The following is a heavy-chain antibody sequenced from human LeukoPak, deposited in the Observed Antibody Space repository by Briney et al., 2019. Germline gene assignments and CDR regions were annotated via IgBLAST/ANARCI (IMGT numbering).Heavy chain of an antibody. CDR2: IKNNADGGTP. D-gene: IGHD2/OR15-2a*01. CDR1: GFSLMNAW. J-gene: IGHJ4*02. V-gene: IGHV3-15*01. Sequence: KSGRSLRLSCAASGFSLMNAWMIWVRQAPGKGLEWLGRIKNNADGGTPDYAAPARGRFTISRDDSKNTLYLQMNSLKTEDTAVYYCTTFYHEYSPYWGRGTLVTVSS. CDR3: TTFYHEYSPY.